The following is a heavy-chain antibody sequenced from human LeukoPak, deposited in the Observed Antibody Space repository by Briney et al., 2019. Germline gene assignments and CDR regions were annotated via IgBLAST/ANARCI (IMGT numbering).Heavy chain of an antibody. CDR1: GLTFSSYA. CDR3: ARRPYYYYYMDV. J-gene: IGHJ6*03. Sequence: PGGSLRLSCAASGLTFSSYAMHWVRPPPGKGLEYVSAISSNGGSTYYANSVKGRFTLSRDNSKNTLYLQMGSLRAEDMAVYYCARRPYYYYYMDVWGKGTTVTVSS. CDR2: ISSNGGST. V-gene: IGHV3-64*01.